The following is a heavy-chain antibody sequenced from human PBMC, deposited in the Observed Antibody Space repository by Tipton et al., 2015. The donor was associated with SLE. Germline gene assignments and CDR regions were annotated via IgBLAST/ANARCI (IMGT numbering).Heavy chain of an antibody. CDR3: ARDPGGFGDY. Sequence: TLSLTCTVSGGPISSSGYYWGWIRRPPGKGLEWIGSTIYDSGSTHYNTSLMSRVTISVDTSKNQLSLKLRSVAAADTAVYYCARDPGGFGDYWGQGIVVTVSS. J-gene: IGHJ4*02. CDR2: TIYDSGST. D-gene: IGHD3-10*01. CDR1: GGPISSSGYY. V-gene: IGHV4-39*07.